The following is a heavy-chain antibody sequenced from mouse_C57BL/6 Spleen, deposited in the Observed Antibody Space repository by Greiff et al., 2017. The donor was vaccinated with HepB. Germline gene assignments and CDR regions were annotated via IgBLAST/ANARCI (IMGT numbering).Heavy chain of an antibody. Sequence: EVKLVESGGGLVKPGGSLKLSCAASGFTFSDYGMHWVRQAPEKGLEWVAYISSGSSTIYYADTVKGRFTISRDNAKNTLFLQMTSLRSEDTAMYYCARGGYDCYYVRAWFAYWGQGTLVTVSA. J-gene: IGHJ3*01. D-gene: IGHD2-3*01. CDR1: GFTFSDYG. CDR2: ISSGSSTI. V-gene: IGHV5-17*01. CDR3: ARGGYDCYYVRAWFAY.